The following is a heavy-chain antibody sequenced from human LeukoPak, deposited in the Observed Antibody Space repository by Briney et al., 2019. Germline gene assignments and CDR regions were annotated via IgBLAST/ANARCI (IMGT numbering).Heavy chain of an antibody. Sequence: GGSLRLSCAASGFTFSSYAMSWVRQAPEKGLEFVANIDQGGSVRNYMDSLKGRCTISRDNAKKSLYLEINSLRADDTAVYYCARDPESSSFDLWGRGALVTVSS. CDR2: IDQGGSVR. V-gene: IGHV3-7*01. D-gene: IGHD6-13*01. J-gene: IGHJ4*02. CDR1: GFTFSSYA. CDR3: ARDPESSSFDL.